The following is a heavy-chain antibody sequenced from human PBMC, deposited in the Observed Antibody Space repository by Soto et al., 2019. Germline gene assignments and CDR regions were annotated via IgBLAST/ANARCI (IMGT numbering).Heavy chain of an antibody. D-gene: IGHD2-15*01. CDR1: GYTFTSYY. CDR2: INPSGGST. CDR3: ARKDALYCSGGSCYGMDV. J-gene: IGHJ6*02. Sequence: QVQLVQSGAEVKKPGASVKVSCKASGYTFTSYYMHWVRQAPGQGLEWMGIINPSGGSTSYAQKFKGRVTMTRDTSTSTVYMELSSLRSEDTAVYYCARKDALYCSGGSCYGMDVWGQGTTVTVSS. V-gene: IGHV1-46*01.